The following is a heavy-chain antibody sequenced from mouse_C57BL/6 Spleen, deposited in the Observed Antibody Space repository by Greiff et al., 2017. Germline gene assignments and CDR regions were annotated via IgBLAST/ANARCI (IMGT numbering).Heavy chain of an antibody. CDR1: GYAFSSSW. D-gene: IGHD2-3*01. J-gene: IGHJ2*01. Sequence: QVQLKESGPELVKPGASVKISCKASGYAFSSSWMNWVKQRPGKGLEWIGRIYPGDGDTNYNGKFKGKATLTADKSSSTAYMQLSSLTSEDSAVYFCAREDDGYPGYFDYWGQGTTLTVSS. V-gene: IGHV1-82*01. CDR3: AREDDGYPGYFDY. CDR2: IYPGDGDT.